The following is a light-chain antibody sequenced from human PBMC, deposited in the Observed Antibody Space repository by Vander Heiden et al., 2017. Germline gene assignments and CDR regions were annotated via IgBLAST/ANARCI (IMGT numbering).Light chain of an antibody. CDR1: QGIDTC. CDR3: QQYDTFPIT. CDR2: GAS. V-gene: IGKV1-16*01. J-gene: IGKJ5*01. Sequence: DIQMTKSPSSLSASVGDRVTFTCRARQGIDTCFCWYEQKPGKAPKSLIYGASTLQSGVPSRFSGSGSGTYFTLTISSLQPEDFATYYCQQYDTFPITFGQGTRLEIK.